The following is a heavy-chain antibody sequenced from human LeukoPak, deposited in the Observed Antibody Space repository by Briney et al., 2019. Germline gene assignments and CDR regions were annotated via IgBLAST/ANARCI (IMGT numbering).Heavy chain of an antibody. D-gene: IGHD4-17*01. Sequence: ASVKVSCKTSGYTFTDYYFHWVRHAPAQGLEWMGRINPSTGGRGYAQKFQGRVTMTRDTSISAAYMELSSLRSDDTAVYYCARGALGYGADLFDIWGQGTMVTVSS. CDR1: GYTFTDYY. V-gene: IGHV1-2*06. J-gene: IGHJ3*02. CDR2: INPSTGGR. CDR3: ARGALGYGADLFDI.